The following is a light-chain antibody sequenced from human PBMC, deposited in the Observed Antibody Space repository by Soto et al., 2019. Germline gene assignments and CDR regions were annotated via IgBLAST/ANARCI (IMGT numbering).Light chain of an antibody. V-gene: IGKV3-15*01. Sequence: DIVMTQSPAILSVSLGEIATLSCLARQSISDNFAWYQQRSGQAPRLLSYGASTRATGVPARFSGSGSGTEFSLTISSLLSDDFAIYYCQQYKCWPPLTFGGGTKVE. J-gene: IGKJ4*01. CDR2: GAS. CDR1: QSISDN. CDR3: QQYKCWPPLT.